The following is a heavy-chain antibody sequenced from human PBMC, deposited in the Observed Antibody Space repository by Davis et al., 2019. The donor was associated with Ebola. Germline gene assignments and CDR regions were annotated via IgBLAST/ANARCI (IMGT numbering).Heavy chain of an antibody. CDR3: ARVGVGSSSYFDY. CDR1: GCTFSSYA. J-gene: IGHJ4*02. Sequence: AASVNVSCKASGCTFSSYAISWVRQAPGQGLEWMGGIIPIFGTANYAQKFQGRVTITADESTSTAYMELSSLRSEDTAVYYCARVGVGSSSYFDYWGQGTLVTVSS. CDR2: IIPIFGTA. V-gene: IGHV1-69*13. D-gene: IGHD6-6*01.